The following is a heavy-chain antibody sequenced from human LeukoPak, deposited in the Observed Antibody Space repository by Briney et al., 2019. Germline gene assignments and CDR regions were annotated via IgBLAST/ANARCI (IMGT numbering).Heavy chain of an antibody. CDR2: FSGGGGIT. D-gene: IGHD3-22*01. Sequence: PGGSLRLSCAASGFTFSSYAMSWVRQAPGKGLEWVSTFSGGGGITYNPDSVKGRFTIFRDNSKNSLYLQMNSLRTEDTALYYCAKGDGGGAYYYDSSVDYWGQGTLVTVSS. J-gene: IGHJ4*02. CDR3: AKGDGGGAYYYDSSVDY. CDR1: GFTFSSYA. V-gene: IGHV3-23*01.